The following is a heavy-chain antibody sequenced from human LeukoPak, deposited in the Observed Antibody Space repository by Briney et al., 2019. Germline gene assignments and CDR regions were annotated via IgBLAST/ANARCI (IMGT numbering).Heavy chain of an antibody. D-gene: IGHD3-22*01. V-gene: IGHV3-7*01. Sequence: GGSLRLSCAASGFTFSNFWMSWVRQAPGKGREWVANIKQDGSEKYYVDSVKGRFTISRDNAKNSLYLQMNSLRAEDTAVYYCARESDSSGYAPFDYWGQGTLVTVSS. J-gene: IGHJ4*02. CDR1: GFTFSNFW. CDR2: IKQDGSEK. CDR3: ARESDSSGYAPFDY.